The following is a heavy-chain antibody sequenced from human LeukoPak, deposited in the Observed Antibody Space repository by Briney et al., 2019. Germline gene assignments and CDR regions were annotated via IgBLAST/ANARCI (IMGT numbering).Heavy chain of an antibody. Sequence: SETLSLTCTVSGGSISSGDYYWSWIRQPPGKGLEWIGYIYYSGNTNYNPSLKSRVTISVDTSKNQFSLRLSSVTAADTAVYYCARSYCGGGSCGAFDIWGQGTMVTVSS. CDR3: ARSYCGGGSCGAFDI. V-gene: IGHV4-61*08. D-gene: IGHD2-15*01. CDR2: IYYSGNT. J-gene: IGHJ3*02. CDR1: GGSISSGDYY.